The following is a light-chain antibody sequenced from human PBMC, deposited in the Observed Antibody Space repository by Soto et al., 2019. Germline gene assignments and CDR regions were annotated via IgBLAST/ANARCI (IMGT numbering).Light chain of an antibody. Sequence: EIVLTQSPATLSLSPGERATLSCRASQSVSSYLAWYQQKPGQAPRLLIYDASNRATGIPARFSGSGSGTDVTLTISSLEPEDFAVYYCQQRSNWAITFGQGTRLEIK. CDR3: QQRSNWAIT. CDR2: DAS. V-gene: IGKV3-11*01. CDR1: QSVSSY. J-gene: IGKJ5*01.